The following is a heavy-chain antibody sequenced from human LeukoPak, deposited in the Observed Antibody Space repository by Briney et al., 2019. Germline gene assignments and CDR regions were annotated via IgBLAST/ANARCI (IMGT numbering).Heavy chain of an antibody. CDR1: GFTFSSYA. Sequence: PGGSLRLSCAASGFTFSSYAMSWVRQAPGKGLEWVSAISGSGGSTYYADSVKGRFTISRDNSKNTLYLQMNSLRAEDTAVYYCAKVGDSDSSCYYYVRWLFFDYWGQGTLVTVSS. J-gene: IGHJ4*02. D-gene: IGHD3-22*01. CDR2: ISGSGGST. CDR3: AKVGDSDSSCYYYVRWLFFDY. V-gene: IGHV3-23*01.